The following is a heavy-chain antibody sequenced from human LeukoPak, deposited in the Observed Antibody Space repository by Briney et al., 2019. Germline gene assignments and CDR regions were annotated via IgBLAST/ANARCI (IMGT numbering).Heavy chain of an antibody. CDR1: GYTFTGYY. CDR2: INPNSGGT. CDR3: ARGANIKYYYYYYMDV. D-gene: IGHD1-26*01. Sequence: EASVKVSCKASGYTFTGYYMHWVRQAPGQGLEWMGWINPNSGGTNYAQKFQGRVTMTRDTSISTAYMELSRLRSDDTAVYYCARGANIKYYYYYYMDVWGKGTTVTVSS. J-gene: IGHJ6*03. V-gene: IGHV1-2*02.